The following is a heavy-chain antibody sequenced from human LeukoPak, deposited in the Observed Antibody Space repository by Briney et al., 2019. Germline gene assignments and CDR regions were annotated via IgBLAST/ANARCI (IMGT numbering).Heavy chain of an antibody. CDR2: INWNGVST. CDR1: GFTFSTYW. J-gene: IGHJ6*04. Sequence: PGGSLRLSCAASGLTSGFTFSTYWMHWVRQAPGKGLKWVSGINWNGVSTGYADSVKGRFTISRDNAKKSMYLQMNSLRAEDTALYYCARDLASSDVWGKGTTVTVSS. D-gene: IGHD3-16*01. CDR3: ARDLASSDV. V-gene: IGHV3-20*04.